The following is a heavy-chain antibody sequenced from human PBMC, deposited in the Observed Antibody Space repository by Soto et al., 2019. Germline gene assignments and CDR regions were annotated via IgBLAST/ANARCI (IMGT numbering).Heavy chain of an antibody. V-gene: IGHV4-59*01. J-gene: IGHJ5*02. Sequence: SETLSLTCTVSGGSISSYYWSWIRQPPGKGLEWIGYIYYSGSTNYNPSLKSRVTISVDTSKNQFSLKLSSVTAADTAVYYCARERVYVNWFDPWGQGTLVTVSS. D-gene: IGHD2-8*01. CDR2: IYYSGST. CDR3: ARERVYVNWFDP. CDR1: GGSISSYY.